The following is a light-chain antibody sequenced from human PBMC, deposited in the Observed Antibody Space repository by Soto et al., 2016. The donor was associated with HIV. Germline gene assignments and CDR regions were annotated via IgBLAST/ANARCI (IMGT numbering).Light chain of an antibody. CDR3: QAWDSSIASYV. J-gene: IGLJ1*01. Sequence: SFELTQPPSVSVSPGQTTSITCSGDKLDIKNVCWYQQKPGQSPILVISQDIKRPSGIPERFYGSTSGNTATLTISGTQAMDEADYYCQAWDSSIASYVFGAGTKVTVL. V-gene: IGLV3-1*01. CDR2: QDI. CDR1: KLDIKN.